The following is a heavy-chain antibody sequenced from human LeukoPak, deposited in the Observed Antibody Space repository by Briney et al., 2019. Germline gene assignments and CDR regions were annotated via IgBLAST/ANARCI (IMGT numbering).Heavy chain of an antibody. V-gene: IGHV3-21*05. J-gene: IGHJ4*02. Sequence: GGSLRLSCAASEFTFSLYAMNWVRQAPGKGLEWVSYINDVSADIHYADSVKGRFTISRDNARNTLYLQMNSLRAEDTAVYYCARDTYQPGRVDSWGQGTLVIVSS. CDR2: INDVSADI. CDR1: EFTFSLYA. D-gene: IGHD2-2*01. CDR3: ARDTYQPGRVDS.